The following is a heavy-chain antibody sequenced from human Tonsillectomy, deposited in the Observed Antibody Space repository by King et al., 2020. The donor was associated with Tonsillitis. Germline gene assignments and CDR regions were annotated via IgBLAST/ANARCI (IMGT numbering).Heavy chain of an antibody. CDR2: IYPGDSDT. D-gene: IGHD3-10*01. V-gene: IGHV5-51*01. J-gene: IGHJ3*02. CDR1: GYSFTDFW. Sequence: QLVQSGAEVKKPGESLKISCKGSGYSFTDFWIGWVRQMPGKGLEWMGIIYPGDSDTRYSPSFQGQVSISADKSISTAYLQWSSLKASDTAMYYCARPGVRLRGVISDAFDIWGQGTLGTVSS. CDR3: ARPGVRLRGVISDAFDI.